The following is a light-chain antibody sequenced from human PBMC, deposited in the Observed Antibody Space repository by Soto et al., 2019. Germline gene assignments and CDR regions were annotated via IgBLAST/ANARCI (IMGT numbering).Light chain of an antibody. CDR1: SSDIGNYDF. Sequence: QSALTQPASVSGSPGQSITISCTGTSSDIGNYDFVSWYQQVPGTAPKAMIYEVSSRPSGVSNRFSGSKSGNTASLTISGLQAEDEAYYYCSSYTSSSNYVFGTGTKLTVL. J-gene: IGLJ1*01. V-gene: IGLV2-14*01. CDR3: SSYTSSSNYV. CDR2: EVS.